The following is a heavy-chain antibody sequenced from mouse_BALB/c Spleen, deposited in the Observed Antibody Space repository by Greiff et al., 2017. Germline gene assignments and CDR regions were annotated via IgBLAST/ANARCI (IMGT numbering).Heavy chain of an antibody. CDR3: ARQDYGYAMDY. CDR1: GYTFTDYA. J-gene: IGHJ4*01. D-gene: IGHD1-1*01. Sequence: QVHVKQSGAELVRPGVSVKISCKGSGYTFTDYAMHWVKQSHAKSLEWIGVISTYYGDASYNQKFKGKATMTVDKSSSTAYMELASLTSEVSAIYYCARQDYGYAMDYWGQGTSVTVSS. CDR2: ISTYYGDA. V-gene: IGHV1S137*01.